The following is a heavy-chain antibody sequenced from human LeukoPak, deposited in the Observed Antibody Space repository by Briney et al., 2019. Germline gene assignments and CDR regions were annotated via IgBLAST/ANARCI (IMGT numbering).Heavy chain of an antibody. D-gene: IGHD3-22*01. V-gene: IGHV5-51*01. CDR3: ARQEQTYYYDSSGYPFDY. CDR2: IYPGDSDT. J-gene: IGHJ4*02. CDR1: GYSFTSYW. Sequence: GESLKISCKGSGYSFTSYWIGWVRQMPGKGLEWMGIIYPGDSDTRYSPSFQGQITISADKSISTAYLQWSSLKASDTAMYYCARQEQTYYYDSSGYPFDYWGQGTLVTVSS.